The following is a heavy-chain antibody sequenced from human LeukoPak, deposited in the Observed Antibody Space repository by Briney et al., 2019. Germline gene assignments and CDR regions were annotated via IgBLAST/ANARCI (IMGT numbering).Heavy chain of an antibody. CDR1: RGTFSSYA. CDR2: IIPIFGTA. J-gene: IGHJ6*04. CDR3: ARGNGYCSGGSCYPAKYYYYYYGMDV. V-gene: IGHV1-69*06. Sequence: SVTVSCKASRGTFSSYAISWVRQAPGQGLEWMGGIIPIFGTANYAQKFQGRVTITADKSTSTAYMELSSLRSEDTAVYYCARGNGYCSGGSCYPAKYYYYYYGMDVWGKGTTVTVSS. D-gene: IGHD2-15*01.